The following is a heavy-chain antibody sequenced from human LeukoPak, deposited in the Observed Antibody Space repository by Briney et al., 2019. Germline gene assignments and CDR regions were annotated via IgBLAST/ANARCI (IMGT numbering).Heavy chain of an antibody. CDR3: ARADNLYDILTGYYGWFDP. D-gene: IGHD3-9*01. J-gene: IGHJ5*02. CDR1: GYTFTSYG. CDR2: ISAYNGNT. Sequence: ASVKVSCKASGYTFTSYGISWVRQAPGQGLEWMGWISAYNGNTNYAQKFQGRVTMTRDTSTSTVYMELSSLRSEDTAVYYCARADNLYDILTGYYGWFDPWGQGTLVTVSS. V-gene: IGHV1-18*01.